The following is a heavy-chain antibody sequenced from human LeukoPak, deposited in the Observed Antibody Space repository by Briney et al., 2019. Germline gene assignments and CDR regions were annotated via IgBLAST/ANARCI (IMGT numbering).Heavy chain of an antibody. J-gene: IGHJ6*02. CDR2: INPNSGGT. Sequence: ASVKVSCKASGYTFTGYYMHWVRQAPGQGLEWMGWINPNSGGTNYAQKFQGRVTMTRDTSISTAYMELSRLRSDDTAVYYCARGKNSGSFYYYYGMDVWGQGTTVTVSS. D-gene: IGHD1-26*01. CDR1: GYTFTGYY. V-gene: IGHV1-2*02. CDR3: ARGKNSGSFYYYYGMDV.